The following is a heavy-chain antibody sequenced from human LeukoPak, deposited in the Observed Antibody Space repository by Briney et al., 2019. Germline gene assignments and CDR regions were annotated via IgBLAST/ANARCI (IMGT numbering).Heavy chain of an antibody. CDR3: AKGLPYNGYDYWFDP. CDR1: GFTFSSYA. J-gene: IGHJ5*02. CDR2: ISGSGAYT. Sequence: HPGGSLRLSCAASGFTFSSYAMSWVRQAPGKGLEWVSGISGSGAYTYCADSVKGRFTISRDSSKNTLYLQMNSLRADDTAVYYCAKGLPYNGYDYWFDPWGQGTLVTVSS. D-gene: IGHD5-12*01. V-gene: IGHV3-23*01.